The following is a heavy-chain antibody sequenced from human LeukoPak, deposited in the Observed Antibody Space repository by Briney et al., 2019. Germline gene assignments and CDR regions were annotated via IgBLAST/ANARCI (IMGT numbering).Heavy chain of an antibody. CDR3: ARTEGGYSGPRFDY. V-gene: IGHV3-74*01. CDR2: INSDGSST. D-gene: IGHD5-12*01. J-gene: IGHJ4*02. Sequence: GGSLRLSCAASGFTFSSYWMHWVRQAPGMGLVWVSRINSDGSSTSYADSVKGRFTISRDNAKNTLYLQMNSLRAEDTAVYYCARTEGGYSGPRFDYWGQGTLVTVSS. CDR1: GFTFSSYW.